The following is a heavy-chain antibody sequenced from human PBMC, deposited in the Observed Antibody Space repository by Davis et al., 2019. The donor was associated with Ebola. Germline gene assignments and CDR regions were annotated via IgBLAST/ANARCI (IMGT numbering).Heavy chain of an antibody. D-gene: IGHD3-3*01. CDR2: INHSGST. V-gene: IGHV4-34*01. CDR3: ARERAYDFWSGYYDAFDI. CDR1: GGSFSGYY. J-gene: IGHJ3*02. Sequence: PSETLSLTCAVYGGSFSGYYWSWIRQPPGKGLEWIGEINHSGSTYYNPSLKSRVTISVDTSKNQFSLKLSSVTAADTAVYYCARERAYDFWSGYYDAFDIWGQGTMVTVSS.